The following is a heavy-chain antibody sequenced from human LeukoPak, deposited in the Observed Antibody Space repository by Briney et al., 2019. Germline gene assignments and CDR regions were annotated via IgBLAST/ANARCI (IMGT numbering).Heavy chain of an antibody. Sequence: GGSLRLSCAASGFTFSSYAMRWVRQPPGKGLEWVAVISYDGSNKYYADSVKGRFTISRDNSKNTLYLQMNSLRAEDTAVYYCAGYCSSTSCYIYYYYGMDVWGQGTTVTVSS. V-gene: IGHV3-30-3*01. D-gene: IGHD2-2*02. CDR1: GFTFSSYA. J-gene: IGHJ6*02. CDR3: AGYCSSTSCYIYYYYGMDV. CDR2: ISYDGSNK.